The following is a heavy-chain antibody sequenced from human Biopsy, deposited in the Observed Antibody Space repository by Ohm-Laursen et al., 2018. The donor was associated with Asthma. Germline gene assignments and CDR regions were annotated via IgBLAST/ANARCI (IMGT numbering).Heavy chain of an antibody. J-gene: IGHJ4*02. V-gene: IGHV3-53*01. D-gene: IGHD3-10*01. CDR3: AKDERLYYGSDSKYMQPVPLGD. CDR1: GFAVSRDY. Sequence: SLRLSCAAPGFAVSRDYMFWVRQAPGKGLEWVSVIYSGGTSHTADSVRGRFTISRDFSKNTLHLQMHSLRVEDTAVYYCAKDERLYYGSDSKYMQPVPLGDWGQGTLVIVSA. CDR2: IYSGGTS.